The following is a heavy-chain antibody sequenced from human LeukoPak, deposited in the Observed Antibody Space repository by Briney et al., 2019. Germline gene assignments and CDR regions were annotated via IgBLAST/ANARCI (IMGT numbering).Heavy chain of an antibody. V-gene: IGHV3-21*01. CDR3: ARAYCSSTSCNYYFDY. J-gene: IGHJ4*02. CDR2: ISSSTSHI. Sequence: GGSLRLSCAASGFTFSSYGMNWARQAPGKGLEWVSSISSSTSHIYYADSVKGRVTISRDNAKNSLYLQMNSLRAEDTAVYYCARAYCSSTSCNYYFDYWGQGTLVTVSS. D-gene: IGHD2-2*01. CDR1: GFTFSSYG.